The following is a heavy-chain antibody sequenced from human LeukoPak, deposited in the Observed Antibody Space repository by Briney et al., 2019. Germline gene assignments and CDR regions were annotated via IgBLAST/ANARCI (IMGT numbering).Heavy chain of an antibody. CDR3: ARDWDCSGGSCSYGMDV. CDR1: GFTFSSYW. J-gene: IGHJ6*02. Sequence: GGSLRLSCAASGFTFSSYWMHWVRQAPGKGLVWVSRINSDGSSTSYADSVKGRFTISRDNAKNTLYLQMNSLRAEDTAVYYCARDWDCSGGSCSYGMDVWGQGTTVTVSS. V-gene: IGHV3-74*01. CDR2: INSDGSST. D-gene: IGHD2-15*01.